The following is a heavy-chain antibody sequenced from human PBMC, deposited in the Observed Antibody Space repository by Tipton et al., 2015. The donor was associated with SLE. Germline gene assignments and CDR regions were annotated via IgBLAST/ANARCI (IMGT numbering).Heavy chain of an antibody. D-gene: IGHD6-19*01. CDR2: INHSGST. CDR3: ARDLGWRNWFDP. Sequence: TLSLTCAVYGGSFSGYYWSWIRQPPGKGLEWIGEINHSGSTNYNPSLKSRVTISVDTSKNQFSLKLSSVTAADTAVYYCARDLGWRNWFDPWGQGTLVTVSS. J-gene: IGHJ5*02. CDR1: GGSFSGYY. V-gene: IGHV4-34*01.